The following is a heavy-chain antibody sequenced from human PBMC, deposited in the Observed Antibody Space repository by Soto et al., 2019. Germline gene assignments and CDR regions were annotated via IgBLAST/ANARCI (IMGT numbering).Heavy chain of an antibody. V-gene: IGHV1-18*04. J-gene: IGHJ6*02. Sequence: QVQLVQSGAEVKKPGASVKVSCKASGYTFTSYGISWVRQAPGQGLEWMGWISAYNGNTNNTQKLQGRGTMTTDTSTSTAYVELRSLRSDDTAVYYCARDGGARCSSTSCKISRLPQKNYYYYYGMDVWGQGTTVTVSS. CDR3: ARDGGARCSSTSCKISRLPQKNYYYYYGMDV. CDR1: GYTFTSYG. D-gene: IGHD2-2*01. CDR2: ISAYNGNT.